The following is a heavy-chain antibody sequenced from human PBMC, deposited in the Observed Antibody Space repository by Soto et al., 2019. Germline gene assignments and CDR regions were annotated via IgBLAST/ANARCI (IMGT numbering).Heavy chain of an antibody. Sequence: SETLSLTCTVSGGSISSYYWSWIRQPPGKGLEWIGSIYFSGTTYYSPSLKTRVTLFVDTSKNQFSLKLTSVTAADTAVYYCAAEISSAGHYWGQGILVTVSS. CDR3: AAEISSAGHY. V-gene: IGHV4-59*05. CDR2: IYFSGTT. CDR1: GGSISSYY. J-gene: IGHJ4*02. D-gene: IGHD6-13*01.